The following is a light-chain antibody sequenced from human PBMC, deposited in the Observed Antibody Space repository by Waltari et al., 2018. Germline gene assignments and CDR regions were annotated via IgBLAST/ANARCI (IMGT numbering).Light chain of an antibody. V-gene: IGLV1-40*01. CDR3: QSFDSSLGGVL. CDR2: GSR. Sequence: QSVLTQPPSVSGAPGQSVTISCTGSSSNLGADHDLHWYQQFPGRAPKLLISGSRNRPSWVPARFSGSKSGTSASLAITGLQAEDEADYYCQSFDSSLGGVLFGGGTQLTVL. CDR1: SSNLGADHD. J-gene: IGLJ2*01.